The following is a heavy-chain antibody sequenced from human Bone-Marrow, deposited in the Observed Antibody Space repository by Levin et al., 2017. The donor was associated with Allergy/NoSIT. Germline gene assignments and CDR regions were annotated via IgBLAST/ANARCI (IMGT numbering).Heavy chain of an antibody. Sequence: SETLSLTCTVSGASITSNDPYWAWVRQPPGKGLEWLGSMHYSGNSYYNSSLKSRLTISVDTSKSQISLKLTSLTAADTAVYYCARHAWLYFEHWGRGTLVTVSS. CDR2: MHYSGNS. D-gene: IGHD5-12*01. V-gene: IGHV4-39*01. J-gene: IGHJ4*02. CDR1: GASITSNDPY. CDR3: ARHAWLYFEH.